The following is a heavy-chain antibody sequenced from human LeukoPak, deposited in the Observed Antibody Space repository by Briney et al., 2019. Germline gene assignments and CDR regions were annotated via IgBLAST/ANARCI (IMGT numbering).Heavy chain of an antibody. CDR3: ARARRSFDY. V-gene: IGHV3-21*01. J-gene: IGHJ4*02. Sequence: GGSLRLSCAASGFTFSSYSMNWVRQAPGKGLEWVSSISSSSSYIYHADSVKGRFTISRDNAKNSLYLQMNSLRAEDTAVYYCARARRSFDYWGQGTLVTVSS. CDR2: ISSSSSYI. CDR1: GFTFSSYS.